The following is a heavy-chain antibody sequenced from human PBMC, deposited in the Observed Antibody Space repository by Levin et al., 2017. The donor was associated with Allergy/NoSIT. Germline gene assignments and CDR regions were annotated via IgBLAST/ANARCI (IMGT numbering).Heavy chain of an antibody. Sequence: PGGSLRLSCAASGFTFSSYGMHWVRQAPGKGLEWVAVIWYDGSNKYYADSVKGRFTISRDNSKNTLYLQMNSLRAEDTAVYYCARDGRPIRGVIMYWGQGTLVTVSS. D-gene: IGHD3-10*01. V-gene: IGHV3-33*01. CDR2: IWYDGSNK. CDR3: ARDGRPIRGVIMY. J-gene: IGHJ4*02. CDR1: GFTFSSYG.